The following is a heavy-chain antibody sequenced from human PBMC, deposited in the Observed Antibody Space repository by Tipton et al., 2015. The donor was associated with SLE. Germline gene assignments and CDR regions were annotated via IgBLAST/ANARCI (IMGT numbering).Heavy chain of an antibody. Sequence: TLSLTCTVSGGSMRSYYWSWIRQPPGKGLEWIGYIYYSGSTNYNPSLRSRVTISVDTSKNQFSPKLSSVTAADTAIYYCARLYYYDSSNYPPDAFDIWGQGTMVTVSS. CDR1: GGSMRSYY. D-gene: IGHD3-22*01. CDR3: ARLYYYDSSNYPPDAFDI. CDR2: IYYSGST. V-gene: IGHV4-59*01. J-gene: IGHJ3*02.